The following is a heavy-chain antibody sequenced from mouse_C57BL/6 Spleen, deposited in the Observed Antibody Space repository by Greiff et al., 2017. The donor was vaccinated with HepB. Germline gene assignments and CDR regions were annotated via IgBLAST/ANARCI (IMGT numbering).Heavy chain of an antibody. V-gene: IGHV1-82*01. CDR3: AKILLDGYFDY. Sequence: VKLVESGPELVKPGASVKISCKASGYAFSSSWMNWVKQRPGKGLEWIGRIYPGDGDTNYNGKFKGKATLTADKSSSTAYMQLSSLTSEDSAVYFCAKILLDGYFDYWGQGTTLTVSS. J-gene: IGHJ2*01. D-gene: IGHD1-1*01. CDR2: IYPGDGDT. CDR1: GYAFSSSW.